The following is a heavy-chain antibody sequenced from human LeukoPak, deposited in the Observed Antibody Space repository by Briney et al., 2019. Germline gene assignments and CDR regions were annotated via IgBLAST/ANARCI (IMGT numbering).Heavy chain of an antibody. J-gene: IGHJ5*02. CDR1: VFTFSNYW. D-gene: IGHD6-13*01. V-gene: IGHV3-30*18. CDR2: ISYDGSNK. CDR3: AKGTAGSWYGWFDP. Sequence: GGSVRLSCEASVFTFSNYWMTWVRQAPWKGLEWVAVISYDGSNKYYADSVKGRFTISRDNSKNTLYLQMNSLRAEDTAVYYCAKGTAGSWYGWFDPWAREPWSPSPQ.